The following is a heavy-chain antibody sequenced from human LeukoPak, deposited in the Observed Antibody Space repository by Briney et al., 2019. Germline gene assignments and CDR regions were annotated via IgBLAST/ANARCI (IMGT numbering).Heavy chain of an antibody. CDR1: GYTFTAYY. J-gene: IGHJ5*02. Sequence: GASVKVSCKASGYTFTAYYMHWVRQAPGQGLEWMGWINCGSGDTNYAQKFQGRVTATRDTSITTTYMEVTNLNSDDTALYYCVREARATADTWGQGTQVTVSS. CDR2: INCGSGDT. D-gene: IGHD1-26*01. CDR3: VREARATADT. V-gene: IGHV1-2*02.